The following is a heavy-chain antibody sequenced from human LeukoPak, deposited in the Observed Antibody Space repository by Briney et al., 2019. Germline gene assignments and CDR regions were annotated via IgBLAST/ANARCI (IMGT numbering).Heavy chain of an antibody. J-gene: IGHJ4*02. D-gene: IGHD6-19*01. CDR3: ARVGGVAARAFDY. Sequence: GGCLRLSCAASGFTFSSYWMHWVRQVSGKGLMWVSRMKGDGSSIRYADSVKGRFTISRDNAKNTLYLQMNSLRAEDTAVYYCARVGGVAARAFDYWGQGTLVTFSS. CDR1: GFTFSSYW. CDR2: MKGDGSSI. V-gene: IGHV3-74*01.